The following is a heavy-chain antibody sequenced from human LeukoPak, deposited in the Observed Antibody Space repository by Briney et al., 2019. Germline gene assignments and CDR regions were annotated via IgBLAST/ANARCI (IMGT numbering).Heavy chain of an antibody. D-gene: IGHD3-10*01. CDR3: ATHEVYYYGSGSYYLSR. Sequence: ASVRVSCKVSGYTLTELSMHWVRQAPGKGLEWMGGFDPEDGETIYAQKFQGRVTMTEDTSTDTAYMELSSLRSEDTAVYYCATHEVYYYGSGSYYLSRWGQGTLVTVSS. CDR1: GYTLTELS. V-gene: IGHV1-24*01. J-gene: IGHJ4*02. CDR2: FDPEDGET.